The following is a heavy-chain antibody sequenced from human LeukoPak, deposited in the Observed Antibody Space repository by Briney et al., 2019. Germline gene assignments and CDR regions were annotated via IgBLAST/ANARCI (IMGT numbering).Heavy chain of an antibody. CDR3: AREAGDYGLFDP. D-gene: IGHD4-17*01. Sequence: GRSLRLSCAASGFTFSSYGMHWVRQAPGKGLEWVAVISYDGSNKYYADSVKGRFTISRDNSKNTLYLQMNSLRAEDTAVYYCAREAGDYGLFDPWGQGTLVTVSS. V-gene: IGHV3-30*03. J-gene: IGHJ5*02. CDR2: ISYDGSNK. CDR1: GFTFSSYG.